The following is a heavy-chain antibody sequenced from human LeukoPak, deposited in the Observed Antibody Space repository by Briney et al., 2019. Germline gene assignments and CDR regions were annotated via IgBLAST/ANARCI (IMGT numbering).Heavy chain of an antibody. Sequence: GASLKVSCKASGYTFTSYNMQWVRQAPGQGLEWMGIINPSDGDTGYAQKFQGRVTMTRDTSTSTVYMELSSLRSEDTAVYYCAREKIHVFDIWGQGTMVTVSS. CDR1: GYTFTSYN. V-gene: IGHV1-46*01. J-gene: IGHJ3*02. CDR3: AREKIHVFDI. CDR2: INPSDGDT.